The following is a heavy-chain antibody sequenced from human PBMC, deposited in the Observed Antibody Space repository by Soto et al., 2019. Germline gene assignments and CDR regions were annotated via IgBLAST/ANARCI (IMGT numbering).Heavy chain of an antibody. J-gene: IGHJ4*02. Sequence: VQLVESGGGLVQPGGSLRLSCEASGFSFSSHWMHWVRQAPGKGLVWVSRIYTDGSRADYADSVKGRFTISRDNAKNTAYLQVNGLGAEDTAVYYCARGARNYYYFDYWGQGTLVTVSS. D-gene: IGHD1-7*01. CDR1: GFSFSSHW. CDR2: IYTDGSRA. V-gene: IGHV3-74*01. CDR3: ARGARNYYYFDY.